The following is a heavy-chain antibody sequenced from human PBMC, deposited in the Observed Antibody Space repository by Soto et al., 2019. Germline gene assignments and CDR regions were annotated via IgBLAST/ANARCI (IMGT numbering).Heavy chain of an antibody. V-gene: IGHV3-74*03. D-gene: IGHD3-10*01. CDR3: ARDRDYYKADY. CDR2: INTDKSTL. Sequence: GGSLRLSCLASGFTFSRYWMHWVRQAPGKGLVWVSRINTDKSTLTYADSLEGRFTISRDNAKNTLYLQMDSLRVEDTAVYYCARDRDYYKADYWGQGTLVTVSS. J-gene: IGHJ4*01. CDR1: GFTFSRYW.